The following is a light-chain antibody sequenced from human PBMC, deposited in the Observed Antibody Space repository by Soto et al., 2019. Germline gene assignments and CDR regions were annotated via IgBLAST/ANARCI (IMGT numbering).Light chain of an antibody. CDR3: QQRSNWPPN. V-gene: IGKV3-11*01. J-gene: IGKJ5*01. Sequence: EIVLTQSPATLSLSPGERATLSCRASQSVSSYFAWYQQKPGQAPRLLIYDASNRATGIPARFSGSGSGTDFTLTISSLEPEDFAVYYCQQRSNWPPNFCQGTRLEIK. CDR1: QSVSSY. CDR2: DAS.